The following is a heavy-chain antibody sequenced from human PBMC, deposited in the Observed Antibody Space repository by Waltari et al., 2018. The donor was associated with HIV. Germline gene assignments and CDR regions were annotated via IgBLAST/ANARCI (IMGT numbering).Heavy chain of an antibody. D-gene: IGHD4-4*01. CDR3: ARKESSYNNLDFFDV. CDR2: ISDRGST. Sequence: QVHLQESGPGLVKPSETLSLTCSVSGVSISSHSWAWIRQSPVKGLEWIGHISDRGSTADGPSFRTRVTFSVDTSKNQFFLRLRSVTTADTGLYYCARKESSYNNLDFFDVWGLGTLVAVS. J-gene: IGHJ4*02. CDR1: GVSISSHS. V-gene: IGHV4-59*11.